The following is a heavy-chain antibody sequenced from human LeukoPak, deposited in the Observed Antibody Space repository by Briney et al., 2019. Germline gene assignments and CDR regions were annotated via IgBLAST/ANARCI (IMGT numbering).Heavy chain of an antibody. V-gene: IGHV3-21*01. D-gene: IGHD6-13*01. CDR2: ISSSGDYI. CDR3: ARGVSSSAIDH. Sequence: GGSLRLSCAASGFTFSSYAMHWVRQAPGKGLDWVSSISSSGDYIYYADSLKGRFTISRNNAKNSLYLQMNSLRAEDAAVYYCARGVSSSAIDHWGQGTLVTVSS. J-gene: IGHJ4*02. CDR1: GFTFSSYA.